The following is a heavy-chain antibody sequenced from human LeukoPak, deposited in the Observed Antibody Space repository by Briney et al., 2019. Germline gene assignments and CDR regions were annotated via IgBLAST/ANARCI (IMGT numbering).Heavy chain of an antibody. V-gene: IGHV4-39*01. CDR3: ARRMDQGPIYDILTGTYGMDV. CDR2: IYYSGGT. D-gene: IGHD3-9*01. Sequence: PSETLSLTCTVSGGSISSSSYYWGWIRQPPGKGLEWIGSIYYSGGTYYNPSLKSRVTISVDTSKNQFSLKLSSVTAADTAVYYCARRMDQGPIYDILTGTYGMDVWGQGTTVTVSS. J-gene: IGHJ6*02. CDR1: GGSISSSSYY.